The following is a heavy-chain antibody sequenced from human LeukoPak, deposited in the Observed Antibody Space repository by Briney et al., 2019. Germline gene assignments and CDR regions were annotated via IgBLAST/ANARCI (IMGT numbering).Heavy chain of an antibody. V-gene: IGHV3-30*02. D-gene: IGHD3-10*02. CDR2: IRYDGSNK. CDR1: GFTYSSYG. Sequence: GGSLRLSCAASGFTYSSYGMHWVRQAPGKGLEWVAFIRYDGSNKYYADSVKGRFTISRDNSKNTLYLQMNSPRAEDTAVYYCAKVTRFGDLLIDYWGQGTLVTVSS. J-gene: IGHJ4*02. CDR3: AKVTRFGDLLIDY.